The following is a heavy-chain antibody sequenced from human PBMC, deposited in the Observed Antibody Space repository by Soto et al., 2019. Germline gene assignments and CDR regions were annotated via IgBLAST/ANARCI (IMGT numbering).Heavy chain of an antibody. V-gene: IGHV3-30-3*01. CDR1: GFTFSSYA. J-gene: IGHJ6*02. Sequence: GGSLRLSCAASGFTFSSYAMHWVRQAPGKGLEWVAVISYDGSNKYYADSVKGRFTISRDNSKNTLYLQMNSPRTEDTAVYYCATEGLIFGHHGVDVWGQATPVTVSS. CDR2: ISYDGSNK. CDR3: ATEGLIFGHHGVDV. D-gene: IGHD3-3*01.